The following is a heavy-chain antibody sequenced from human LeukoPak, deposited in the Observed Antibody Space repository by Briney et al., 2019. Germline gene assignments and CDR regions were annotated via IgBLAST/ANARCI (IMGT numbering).Heavy chain of an antibody. D-gene: IGHD3-10*01. CDR2: ISGSGGST. V-gene: IGHV3-23*01. CDR3: ANEPPRITMVRGVIDY. Sequence: LSLTCAVSGGSISSGGYSWSWVRQAPGKGLEWVSAISGSGGSTYYADSVKGRFTISRDNSKNTLYLQMNSLRAEDTAVYYCANEPPRITMVRGVIDYWGQGTLVTVSS. CDR1: GGSISSGGYS. J-gene: IGHJ4*02.